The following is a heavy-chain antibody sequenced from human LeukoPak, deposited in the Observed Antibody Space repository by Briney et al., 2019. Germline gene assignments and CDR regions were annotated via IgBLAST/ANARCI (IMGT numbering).Heavy chain of an antibody. CDR3: AREGALTVTKDAFDI. CDR2: INHSGST. V-gene: IGHV4-34*01. CDR1: GGSFSGYY. J-gene: IGHJ3*02. D-gene: IGHD4-17*01. Sequence: SETLSLTCAVYGGSFSGYYWSWIRQPPGKGLEWIGEINHSGSTNYNPSLKSRVTISVDASKNQFSLKLSSVTAADTAVYYCAREGALTVTKDAFDIWGQGTMVTVSS.